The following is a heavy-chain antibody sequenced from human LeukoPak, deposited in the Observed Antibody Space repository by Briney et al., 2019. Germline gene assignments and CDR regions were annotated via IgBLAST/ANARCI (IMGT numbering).Heavy chain of an antibody. D-gene: IGHD3-3*01. Sequence: ASVKVSCKASGSTFSSYAISWVRQAPGQGLEWMGGIIPIFGTANYAQKFQGRVTITTDESTSTAYMELSSLRSEDTAVYYCARVIYDFWSGYSGFDYWGQGTLVTVSS. V-gene: IGHV1-69*05. CDR3: ARVIYDFWSGYSGFDY. CDR1: GSTFSSYA. CDR2: IIPIFGTA. J-gene: IGHJ4*02.